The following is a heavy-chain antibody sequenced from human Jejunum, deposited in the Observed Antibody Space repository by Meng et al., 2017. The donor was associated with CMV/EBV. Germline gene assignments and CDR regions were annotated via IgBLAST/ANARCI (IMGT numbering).Heavy chain of an antibody. D-gene: IGHD5-18*01. CDR2: ISPNTGAA. Sequence: SSNTVNADKIHWRRQAARQGLEWLGRISPNTGAAKYAQKCQGRVTLTRDTSISTAYMGLSSLTSSDTAFYYCARGAYNTAGNGLDDYWGQGTLVTVSS. J-gene: IGHJ4*02. CDR1: SNTVNADK. V-gene: IGHV1-2*06. CDR3: ARGAYNTAGNGLDDY.